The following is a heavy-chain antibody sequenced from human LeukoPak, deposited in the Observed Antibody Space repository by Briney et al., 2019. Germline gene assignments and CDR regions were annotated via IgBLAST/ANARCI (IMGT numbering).Heavy chain of an antibody. V-gene: IGHV4-39*07. CDR1: GGSISSSGYY. CDR3: ARDLTAIDGAFDY. CDR2: INYSGTT. J-gene: IGHJ4*02. D-gene: IGHD2-21*02. Sequence: SETLSLTCTASGGSISSSGYYWGWIRQPPGKGLEWIASINYSGTTYYNPSLKSRVTISVDTSKNQFSLKLSSVTAADTAVYYCARDLTAIDGAFDYWGQGTLVTVSS.